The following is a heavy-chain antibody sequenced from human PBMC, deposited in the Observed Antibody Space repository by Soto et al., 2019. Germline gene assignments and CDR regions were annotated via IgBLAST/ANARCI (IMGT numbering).Heavy chain of an antibody. D-gene: IGHD2-8*01. V-gene: IGHV4-59*01. CDR3: ARAYGLDLFDY. Sequence: SETLSLTCTFSGGSISSYYWSWIRQPPGKGLEWIGYIYYSGSTNYNPSLKSRVTISVDTSKNQFSLKLSSVTAADTAVYYCARAYGLDLFDYWGQGTLVTVS. CDR2: IYYSGST. J-gene: IGHJ4*02. CDR1: GGSISSYY.